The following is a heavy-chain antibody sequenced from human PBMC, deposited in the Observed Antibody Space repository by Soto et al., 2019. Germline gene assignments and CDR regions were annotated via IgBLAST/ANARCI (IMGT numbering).Heavy chain of an antibody. D-gene: IGHD3-10*01. CDR3: VRQGIGPLHGLVDV. J-gene: IGHJ6*02. V-gene: IGHV4-59*08. Sequence: DPTSTHNWGWIRQTPGKGLEWIGYIYETGSTSYNPSLNSRVTISLDRSTKQLSLKLSSATAADTAMYHCVRQGIGPLHGLVDVWGRGTTVTVSS. CDR1: DPTSTHN. CDR2: IYETGST.